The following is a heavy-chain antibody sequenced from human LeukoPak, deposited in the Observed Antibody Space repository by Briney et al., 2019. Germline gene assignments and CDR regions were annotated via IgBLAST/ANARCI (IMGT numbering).Heavy chain of an antibody. CDR2: IWFDGSNE. V-gene: IGHV3-33*01. CDR1: GFIFSSYG. Sequence: PGRSLRLSCAASGFIFSSYGMNWVRQAPGKGLEWVAIIWFDGSNEYYADSVKGRFTISRDNSKNTLYLQMNSLRAEDTAVYYCARGGEFEAFDIWGQGTMVTVSS. D-gene: IGHD3-16*01. J-gene: IGHJ3*02. CDR3: ARGGEFEAFDI.